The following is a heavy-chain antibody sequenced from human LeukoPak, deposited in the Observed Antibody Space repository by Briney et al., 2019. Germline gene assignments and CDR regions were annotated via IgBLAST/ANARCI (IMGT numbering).Heavy chain of an antibody. CDR2: IYHSGST. CDR1: GGSISSGGYY. D-gene: IGHD1-26*01. V-gene: IGHV4-30-2*01. J-gene: IGHJ3*02. CDR3: AREKLRRVGATIRDAFDI. Sequence: SETLSLTCTVSGGSISSGGYYWSWIRQPPGKGLEWIGYIYHSGSTYYNPSLKSRVTISVDRSKNQFSLKLSSVTAADTAVYYCAREKLRRVGATIRDAFDIWGQGTMVTVSS.